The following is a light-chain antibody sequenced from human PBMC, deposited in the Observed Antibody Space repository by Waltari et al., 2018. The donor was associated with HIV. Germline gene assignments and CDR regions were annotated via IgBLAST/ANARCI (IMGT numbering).Light chain of an antibody. V-gene: IGLV2-14*03. J-gene: IGLJ3*02. CDR1: DSDFGLFNF. CDR2: DVD. CDR3: ASFTGDNTVM. Sequence: AVTQPASVSGLPGQSTTLSCTGGDSDFGLFNFFFCYQQPSGKTPELILYDVDRRASGVSDPFSGSMSGNTASLTISGLRAEDEAHYYCASFTGDNTVMFGGGTEVTVL.